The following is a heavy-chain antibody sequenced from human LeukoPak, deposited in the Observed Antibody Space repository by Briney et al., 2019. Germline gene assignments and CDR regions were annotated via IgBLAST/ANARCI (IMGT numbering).Heavy chain of an antibody. J-gene: IGHJ5*02. D-gene: IGHD2-2*01. Sequence: GGSLRLSCAASGFTFSTYWMHWVRHAPGKGLVWVSRISNDGSSTSYAGSVKGRFTISRDNAKNTLYLQMNSLRVEDTAVYYCARPPPKYCTTTTCYEIFNWFDPWGQGTLVTVSS. CDR2: ISNDGSST. CDR3: ARPPPKYCTTTTCYEIFNWFDP. CDR1: GFTFSTYW. V-gene: IGHV3-74*01.